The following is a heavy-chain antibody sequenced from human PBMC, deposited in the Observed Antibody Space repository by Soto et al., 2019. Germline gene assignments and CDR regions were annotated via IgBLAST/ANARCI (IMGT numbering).Heavy chain of an antibody. Sequence: QVQLVESGGGLVKPGGSLRLSCAASGFTFSDYYMSWIRQAPGKGLEWVSYISSSSSYTNYADSVKGRFTISRDNAKNSLYLQMNSLRAEDTAVYYCASFGFWSGYFYFDYWGQGTLVTVSS. CDR1: GFTFSDYY. J-gene: IGHJ4*02. CDR3: ASFGFWSGYFYFDY. D-gene: IGHD3-3*01. CDR2: ISSSSSYT. V-gene: IGHV3-11*06.